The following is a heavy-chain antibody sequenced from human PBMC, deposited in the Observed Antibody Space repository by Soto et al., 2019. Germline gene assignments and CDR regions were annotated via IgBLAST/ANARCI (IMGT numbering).Heavy chain of an antibody. V-gene: IGHV3-21*01. CDR1: GFTFSSYN. CDR2: LSSSSSYI. D-gene: IGHD4-17*01. Sequence: EVQLVESGGGLVKPGGSLRLSCAASGFTFSSYNMIWVRQAPGKGLEWVSSLSSSSSYIYYADSVKGRFTISRDNAKNSLYLQMNSLRAEDTAVYYCAGGGIMYGDYRSMDVWGKGTTVTVSS. CDR3: AGGGIMYGDYRSMDV. J-gene: IGHJ6*03.